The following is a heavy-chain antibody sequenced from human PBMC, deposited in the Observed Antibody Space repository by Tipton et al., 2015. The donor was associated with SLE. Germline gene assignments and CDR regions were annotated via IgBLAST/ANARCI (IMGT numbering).Heavy chain of an antibody. Sequence: TLSLTCTVSGGAISTFYWSWIRQSAGKGLEWIGRIYSSGRTNYNPSLKSRVTMSVDTSRKQFSLKLTSVTAADTAIYYCARSDYIGQRLWGQGTLVTVSS. D-gene: IGHD5-12*01. CDR3: ARSDYIGQRL. CDR1: GGAISTFY. V-gene: IGHV4-4*07. J-gene: IGHJ4*02. CDR2: IYSSGRT.